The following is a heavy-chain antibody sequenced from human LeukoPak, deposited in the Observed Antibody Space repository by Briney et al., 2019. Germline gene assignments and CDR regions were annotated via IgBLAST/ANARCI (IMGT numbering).Heavy chain of an antibody. J-gene: IGHJ4*02. Sequence: SGTLSLTCTVSGGSISSYYWSWIRQPPGKGLEWIGYIYYSGSTNYNPSLKSRVTISVDTSKNQFSLNLSSVTAADTAVYYCARDKYGATDFFDSWGQGTLVTVSS. D-gene: IGHD2/OR15-2a*01. CDR1: GGSISSYY. CDR2: IYYSGST. V-gene: IGHV4-59*01. CDR3: ARDKYGATDFFDS.